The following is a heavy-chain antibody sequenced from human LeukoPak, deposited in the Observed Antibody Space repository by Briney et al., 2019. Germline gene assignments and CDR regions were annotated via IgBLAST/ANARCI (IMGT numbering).Heavy chain of an antibody. V-gene: IGHV4-59*01. CDR2: IYYSGST. CDR1: GGSISSYY. J-gene: IGHJ2*01. D-gene: IGHD2-21*02. Sequence: SETLSLTCTVSGGSISSYYWSWIRQPPGKGLEWIGYIYYSGSTNYNPSLKSRVTISVDTSKNQFSLKLSSVTAADTAVYYCARNDYYSYWYFDLWGRGTLVTVSS. CDR3: ARNDYYSYWYFDL.